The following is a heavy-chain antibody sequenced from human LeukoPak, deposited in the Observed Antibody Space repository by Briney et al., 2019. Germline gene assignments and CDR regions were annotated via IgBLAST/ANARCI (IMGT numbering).Heavy chain of an antibody. D-gene: IGHD5-12*01. CDR3: ARDPYPWMDYYYGMDV. Sequence: GGSLRLSCAASGFTVSSNHMSWVRQAPGKGLEWVSVIYSGGSTYYADSVKGRFTISRDNSKNTLYLQMNSLRAEDTAVYYCARDPYPWMDYYYGMDVWGQGTTVTVSS. CDR1: GFTVSSNH. J-gene: IGHJ6*02. CDR2: IYSGGST. V-gene: IGHV3-66*01.